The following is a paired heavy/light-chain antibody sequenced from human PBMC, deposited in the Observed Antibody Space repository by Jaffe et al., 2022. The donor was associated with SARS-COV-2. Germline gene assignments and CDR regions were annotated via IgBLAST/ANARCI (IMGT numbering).Heavy chain of an antibody. Sequence: QLQLQESGPGLVKPPETLSLTCSVSGDSIKSNSHYWGWIRQPPGKGLEWIGISYYSGSTYYKPSLKSRVTISVDTSKNQFSLRLRSVTAADTAVYYCARLRYSDSRYAPGLFDYWGQGTLVTVSS. CDR1: GDSIKSNSHY. CDR3: ARLRYSDSRYAPGLFDY. CDR2: SYYSGST. J-gene: IGHJ4*02. V-gene: IGHV4-39*01. D-gene: IGHD6-13*01.
Light chain of an antibody. CDR2: DAS. CDR1: QDISNH. J-gene: IGKJ4*01. CDR3: QEYHNLPPIT. V-gene: IGKV1-33*01. Sequence: DIQMTQSPSSLSASVGDRVTITCQASQDISNHLNWYQQKPGKAPKLMIYDASNLETGVPSRFSGGGSGTDFTFTIYSLQPEDFATYYCQEYHNLPPITFGGGTKVELK.